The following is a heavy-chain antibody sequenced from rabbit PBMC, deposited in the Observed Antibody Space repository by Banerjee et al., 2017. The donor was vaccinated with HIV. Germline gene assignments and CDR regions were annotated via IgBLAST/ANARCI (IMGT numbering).Heavy chain of an antibody. CDR1: GFSFSSSYW. V-gene: IGHV1S45*01. CDR3: ARDGDIYSSYLFKL. J-gene: IGHJ4*01. CDR2: IYGGTSGTV. Sequence: QQQLEESGGGLVQPEGSLTLTCTASGFSFSSSYWICWVRQAPGKGLDLIACIYGGTSGTVDYASWAKGRFTISKTSSTTVTLQMTSLTAADTATYFCARDGDIYSSYLFKLWGPGTLVTVS. D-gene: IGHD5-1*01.